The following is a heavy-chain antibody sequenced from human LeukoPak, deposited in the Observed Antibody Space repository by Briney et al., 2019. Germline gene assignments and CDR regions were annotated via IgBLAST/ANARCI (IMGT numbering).Heavy chain of an antibody. CDR2: ISAYNGNT. V-gene: IGHV1-18*01. CDR3: ANLHLGFDY. Sequence: GASVKVSCKASGYTFTSYGISWVRQAPGQGLEWMGWISAYNGNTNYAQKFQGRVTMTRDTSISTAYMELSRLRSDDTAVYYCANLHLGFDYWGQGTLVTVSS. J-gene: IGHJ4*02. CDR1: GYTFTSYG. D-gene: IGHD3-16*01.